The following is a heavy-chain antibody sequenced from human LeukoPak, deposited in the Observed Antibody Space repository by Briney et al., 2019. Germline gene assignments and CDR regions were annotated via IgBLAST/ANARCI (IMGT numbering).Heavy chain of an antibody. D-gene: IGHD3-9*01. Sequence: SETLSLTCTVSGGSISSYYWSWIRQPAGKGLEWIGRIYTSGSTNYNPSLKSRVTMSVDTSKNQFFLKLSSVTAADTAVYYCARDRYFDWLLFGNPYYYGTDVWGQGTTVTVSS. CDR3: ARDRYFDWLLFGNPYYYGTDV. CDR1: GGSISSYY. V-gene: IGHV4-4*07. CDR2: IYTSGST. J-gene: IGHJ6*02.